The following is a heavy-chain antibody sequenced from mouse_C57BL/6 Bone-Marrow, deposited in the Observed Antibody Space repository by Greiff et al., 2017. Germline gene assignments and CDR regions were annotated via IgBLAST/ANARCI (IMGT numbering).Heavy chain of an antibody. CDR3: ARDDYEDAMDD. Sequence: VQLQQSGAELVKPGASVKLSCTASGFNIKDYYMHWVKQRTEQGLEWIGRIDPEDGETKYAPKFPGKDTITADTSSNTAYLQLSSLTSEDTAVDYCARDDYEDAMDDWGQGTSVTVSS. D-gene: IGHD2-4*01. J-gene: IGHJ4*01. CDR2: IDPEDGET. V-gene: IGHV14-2*01. CDR1: GFNIKDYY.